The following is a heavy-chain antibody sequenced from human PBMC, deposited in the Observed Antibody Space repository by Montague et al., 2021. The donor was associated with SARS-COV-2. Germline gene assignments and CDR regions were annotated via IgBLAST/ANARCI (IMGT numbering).Heavy chain of an antibody. CDR3: ALPLGGARFDP. CDR1: GGSISSDNW. D-gene: IGHD3-16*01. J-gene: IGHJ5*02. V-gene: IGHV4-4*02. CDR2: IFHSGTT. Sequence: SETLSLTCTVSGGSISSDNWWTWVRQPPGKGLEWIGDIFHSGTTNYNPSLKSRLTISVDKSKNQISLKLISATAADTAMYYCALPLGGARFDPWGQGTLVTVSS.